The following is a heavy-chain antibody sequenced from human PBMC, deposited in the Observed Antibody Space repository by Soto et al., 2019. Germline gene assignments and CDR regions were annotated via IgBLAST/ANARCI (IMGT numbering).Heavy chain of an antibody. CDR2: IGGSGIDK. CDR1: RFSFGTYA. J-gene: IGHJ6*02. Sequence: GGSLRLSCAASRFSFGTYAINWVRQAPGKGLEWVSAIGGSGIDKQYADSVKGRFTVSRDRSDGTLSLQMNSLRAEDTAVYYCAADYLRHNSLNGYYYSYGMDVWGQGTTVTVSS. CDR3: AADYLRHNSLNGYYYSYGMDV. V-gene: IGHV3-23*01. D-gene: IGHD4-17*01.